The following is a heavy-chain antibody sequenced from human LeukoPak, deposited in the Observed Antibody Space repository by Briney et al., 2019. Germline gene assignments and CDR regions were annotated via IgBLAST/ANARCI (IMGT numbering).Heavy chain of an antibody. V-gene: IGHV3-74*01. CDR2: INSDGSST. CDR1: GFTFSSYW. J-gene: IGHJ4*02. CDR3: ARDGTGDLGY. D-gene: IGHD7-27*01. Sequence: PGGSLRLSCAASGFTFSSYWMHWVRQAPGKGLVCVSRINSDGSSTSYADSVKGRFTISRDNAKNTLYLQMNTLRAQDTAVYYCARDGTGDLGYWGQGTLVTVSS.